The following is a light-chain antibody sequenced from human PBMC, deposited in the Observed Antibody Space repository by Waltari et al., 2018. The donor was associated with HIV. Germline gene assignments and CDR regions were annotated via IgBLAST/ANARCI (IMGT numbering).Light chain of an antibody. Sequence: QSVLTQPPSASGTPGQRVTISCSGSSSNIGRNYVYWFQQLTGTAPKLLIYRNDQRPSGVPGRFSGSKSGTSASLAISGLRSENEADYYCAAWDDSLSGWVFGGGTKLTVL. J-gene: IGLJ3*02. CDR3: AAWDDSLSGWV. CDR1: SSNIGRNY. V-gene: IGLV1-47*01. CDR2: RND.